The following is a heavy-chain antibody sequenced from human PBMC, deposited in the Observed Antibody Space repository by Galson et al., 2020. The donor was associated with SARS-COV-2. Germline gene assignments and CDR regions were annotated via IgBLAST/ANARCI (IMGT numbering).Heavy chain of an antibody. Sequence: ASVKVSCKASGYTFTSYGISWVRQAPGQGLEWMGWISAYNGNTNYAQKLQGRVTMTTDTSTSTAYMELRSLRSDDTAVYYCAREARRRYFDWLSYDGFDIWGQGTMVTVSS. CDR3: AREARRRYFDWLSYDGFDI. CDR2: ISAYNGNT. D-gene: IGHD3-9*01. J-gene: IGHJ3*02. CDR1: GYTFTSYG. V-gene: IGHV1-18*01.